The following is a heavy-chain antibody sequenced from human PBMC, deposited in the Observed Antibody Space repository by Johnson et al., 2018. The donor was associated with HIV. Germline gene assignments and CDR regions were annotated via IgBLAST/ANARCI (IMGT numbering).Heavy chain of an antibody. V-gene: IGHV3-7*01. CDR1: GFTFSSYW. Sequence: VQLVESGGGLVQPGGSLRLSCAASGFTFSSYWMSWVRQAPGKGLEWVANIKQDGSEKYYVDSVKGRFTISRDNAKNSRYRQMNSLRAEDTAVYYWARSATGTTADAFDIWGQGTMVTVSS. D-gene: IGHD1-7*01. J-gene: IGHJ3*02. CDR3: ARSATGTTADAFDI. CDR2: IKQDGSEK.